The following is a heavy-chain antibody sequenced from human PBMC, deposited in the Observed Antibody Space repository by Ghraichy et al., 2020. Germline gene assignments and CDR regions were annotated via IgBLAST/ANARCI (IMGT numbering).Heavy chain of an antibody. CDR3: ARDYYDSSGYYGYYYYYGMDV. V-gene: IGHV4-59*01. CDR1: GGSISSYY. J-gene: IGHJ6*02. CDR2: IYYSGST. D-gene: IGHD3-22*01. Sequence: SETLSLTCTVSGGSISSYYWSWIRQPPGKGLEWIGYIYYSGSTNYNPSLKSRVTISVDTSKNQFSLKLSSVTAADTAVYYCARDYYDSSGYYGYYYYYGMDVWGQGTTVTVSS.